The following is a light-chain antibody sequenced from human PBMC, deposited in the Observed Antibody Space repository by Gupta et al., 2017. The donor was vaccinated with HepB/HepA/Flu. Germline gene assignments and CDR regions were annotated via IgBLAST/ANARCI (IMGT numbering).Light chain of an antibody. CDR3: ETWDNSLSGVV. V-gene: IGLV1-51*01. CDR1: SSNIGSNV. J-gene: IGLJ2*01. Sequence: QSASTQPPYVSAAPGQKVHLYCSGSSSNIGSNVVSWYQQLPGTAPRLLIYDNNKRPPGILVRFSGSKSGTSATLDITGLQTGDEADYYCETWDNSLSGVVFGGGTKLTVV. CDR2: DNN.